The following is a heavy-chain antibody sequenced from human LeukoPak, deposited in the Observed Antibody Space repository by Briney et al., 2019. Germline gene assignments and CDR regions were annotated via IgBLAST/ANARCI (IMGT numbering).Heavy chain of an antibody. CDR2: MNPNSGNT. Sequence: ASVKVACKASGYTFTRYDINWVRQATGQGLEWMGWMNPNSGNTGYAQKFQGRVTMTRNTSISTAYMELSSLSSEDTAAYYCARGDYYYYMDVWGKGTTVTVSS. CDR1: GYTFTRYD. CDR3: ARGDYYYYMDV. J-gene: IGHJ6*03. V-gene: IGHV1-8*01.